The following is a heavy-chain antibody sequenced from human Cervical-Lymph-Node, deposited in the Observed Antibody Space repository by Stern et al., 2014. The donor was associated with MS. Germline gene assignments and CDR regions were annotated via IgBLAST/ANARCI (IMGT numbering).Heavy chain of an antibody. CDR3: ARSGTRVPRGY. CDR1: GYTFTSYG. CDR2: ISAYNGNT. Sequence: VQLVEYGPEVKKPGASVKVSCKASGYTFTSYGIAWVRQDPGQGLEWMGWISAYNGNTNYERKLQGRVTLTTNTTTSTAYMELRSLRSDDTAIYFCARSGTRVPRGYWGQGTLITVSS. D-gene: IGHD6-25*01. J-gene: IGHJ4*02. V-gene: IGHV1-18*04.